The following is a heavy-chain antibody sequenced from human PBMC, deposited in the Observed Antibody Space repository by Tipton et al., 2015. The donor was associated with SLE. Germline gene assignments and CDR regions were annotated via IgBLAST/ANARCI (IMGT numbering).Heavy chain of an antibody. Sequence: TLSLTCTVSGGSISSSSYYWGWIRQPPGKGLEWIGSIYYSGSTYYNPSLKSRVTISVDTSKNQFSLKLSSVTAADTAVYYCARDMGVVVVAATRVYYYYYMDVWGKGTTVTVSS. D-gene: IGHD2-15*01. CDR2: IYYSGST. CDR3: ARDMGVVVVAATRVYYYYYMDV. V-gene: IGHV4-39*02. CDR1: GGSISSSSYY. J-gene: IGHJ6*03.